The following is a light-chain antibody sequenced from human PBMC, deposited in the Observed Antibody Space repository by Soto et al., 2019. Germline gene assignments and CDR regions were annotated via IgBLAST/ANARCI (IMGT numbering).Light chain of an antibody. Sequence: DIVMTQSPLSLPVTPGEPASISCRSSESLLHSNGYNYLDWYRQKPGQSPQLLIYLGSNRASGVPGRFSGSGSGTYFTLKISRVEAEDVGVYYCMQALQTAWTFSQGTKVDIK. CDR1: ESLLHSNGYNY. J-gene: IGKJ1*01. CDR3: MQALQTAWT. CDR2: LGS. V-gene: IGKV2-28*01.